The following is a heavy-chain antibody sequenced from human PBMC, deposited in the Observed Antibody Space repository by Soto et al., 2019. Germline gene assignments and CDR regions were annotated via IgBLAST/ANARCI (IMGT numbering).Heavy chain of an antibody. CDR2: ISSDGSEK. D-gene: IGHD4-17*01. CDR3: ANSWTTLTTGFDF. J-gene: IGHJ4*02. CDR1: GFTFSNYA. V-gene: IGHV3-30*18. Sequence: GGSLRLSCVASGFTFSNYAMHWVRQAPGKGLGWVAVISSDGSEKYYQDSVRDRFTISRDNSKNTLYLQMNNLRPEDTAMYYCANSWTTLTTGFDFWGQGALVTVSS.